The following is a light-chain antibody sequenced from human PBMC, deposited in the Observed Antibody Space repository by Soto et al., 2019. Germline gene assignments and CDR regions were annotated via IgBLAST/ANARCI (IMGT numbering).Light chain of an antibody. CDR2: AAS. CDR1: RAFRNY. CDR3: HHYGRSPIYT. V-gene: IGKV1-27*01. Sequence: DIQMTQSPSSLSASIGDRVTITCRASRAFRNYVAWYQQKPGNPPKLLIYAASTLQSGVPSRFSGSGSGTDFTLTITSLQPEDVAVYYCHHYGRSPIYTFGPGTNVDFK. J-gene: IGKJ3*01.